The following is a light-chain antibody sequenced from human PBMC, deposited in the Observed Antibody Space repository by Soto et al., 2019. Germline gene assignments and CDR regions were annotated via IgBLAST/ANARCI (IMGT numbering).Light chain of an antibody. V-gene: IGKV3-20*01. CDR2: GAS. J-gene: IGKJ4*01. Sequence: LKMTPGTLALSGKERATLCCRTSHSVTSDYLAWYQQKPGQAPRLLIYGASSRATGIPDRFSGSRSGPEFTLTINSLQSEDFAIYYCQPHNNSPRTFGGGTKVDIK. CDR1: HSVTSDY. CDR3: QPHNNSPRT.